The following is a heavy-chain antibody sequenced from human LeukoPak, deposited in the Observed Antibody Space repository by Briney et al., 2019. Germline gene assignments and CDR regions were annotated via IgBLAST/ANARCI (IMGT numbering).Heavy chain of an antibody. CDR1: GFTFSSYS. J-gene: IGHJ2*01. D-gene: IGHD6-25*01. CDR3: ARRYSSGSLETYFDL. CDR2: ISSSSSYI. Sequence: GGSLRLSCAASGFTFSSYSMNWVRQAPGKGLEWVSSISSSSSYIYYADSVKGRFTISRDNAKNSLYLQMNSLRAEDTAVYYCARRYSSGSLETYFDLWGRGTLVTVSS. V-gene: IGHV3-21*01.